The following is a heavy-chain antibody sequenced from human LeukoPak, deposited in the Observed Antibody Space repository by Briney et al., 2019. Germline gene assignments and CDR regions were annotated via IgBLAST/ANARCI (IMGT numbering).Heavy chain of an antibody. J-gene: IGHJ4*02. CDR2: INPNSGGT. Sequence: ASVKVSCKASGYTFTGYYMHWVRQAPGQGLEWMGWINPNSGGTNYAQKFQGRVTMTEDTSTDTAYMELSSLRSEDTAVYYCATLPGTQYSGYDYPFDYWGQGTLVTVSS. V-gene: IGHV1-2*02. CDR3: ATLPGTQYSGYDYPFDY. D-gene: IGHD5-12*01. CDR1: GYTFTGYY.